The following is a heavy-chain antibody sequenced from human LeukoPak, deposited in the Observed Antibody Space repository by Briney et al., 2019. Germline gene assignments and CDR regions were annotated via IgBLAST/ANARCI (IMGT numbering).Heavy chain of an antibody. D-gene: IGHD3-3*01. CDR1: GYTFTSYG. Sequence: ASVKVSCKASGYTFTSYGISWVRQAPGQGLEWMGWISAYNGNTNYAQKLQGRVTMTTDTSTSTAYMELRSLRSDDTAVYYCAIGDYDFWSGVNWFDPWGQGTLVTVSS. CDR2: ISAYNGNT. J-gene: IGHJ5*02. V-gene: IGHV1-18*01. CDR3: AIGDYDFWSGVNWFDP.